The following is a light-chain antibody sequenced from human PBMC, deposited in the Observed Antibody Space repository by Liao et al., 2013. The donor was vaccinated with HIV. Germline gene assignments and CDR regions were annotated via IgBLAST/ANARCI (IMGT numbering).Light chain of an antibody. CDR1: KLEDKY. Sequence: SYDLTQPPSVSVSPGQTASITCSGDKLEDKYVSWYQQKPGQSPVLVIYQHIKRPSGIPERFSGSNSGNTATLTISGTQAMDEADYYCQAWDSSTACVVFGGGTKLTVL. V-gene: IGLV3-1*01. CDR3: QAWDSSTACVV. J-gene: IGLJ3*02. CDR2: QHI.